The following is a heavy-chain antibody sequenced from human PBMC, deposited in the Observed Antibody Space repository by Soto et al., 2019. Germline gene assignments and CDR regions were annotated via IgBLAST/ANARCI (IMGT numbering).Heavy chain of an antibody. CDR1: GFTFSSYA. Sequence: QVQLVESGGGVVQPGRSLRLSCAASGFTFSSYAMHWVRQAPGKGLEWVAVISYDGSNKYYADSVKGRFTISRDNSKSTLYLQMNSLRAEDTAVYYCARDFAAEYYFDYWGQGTLVTVSS. J-gene: IGHJ4*02. CDR3: ARDFAAEYYFDY. CDR2: ISYDGSNK. V-gene: IGHV3-30-3*01. D-gene: IGHD3-3*01.